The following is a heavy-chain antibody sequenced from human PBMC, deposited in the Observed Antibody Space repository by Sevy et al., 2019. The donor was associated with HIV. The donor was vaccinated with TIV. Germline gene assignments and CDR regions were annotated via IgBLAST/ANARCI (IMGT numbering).Heavy chain of an antibody. CDR2: ISYDGSKE. V-gene: IGHV3-30*18. Sequence: GGSLRLSCAASGFTFSSFGMHWVRQAPGKGLEWVAVISYDGSKEYFGDSVKGRFTISRDNSKNTVYLQMNSLRAEDTAVYYCANDEVDNTIFGVAHFLYAFDIWGQGTMVTVSS. CDR1: GFTFSSFG. CDR3: ANDEVDNTIFGVAHFLYAFDI. J-gene: IGHJ3*02. D-gene: IGHD3-3*01.